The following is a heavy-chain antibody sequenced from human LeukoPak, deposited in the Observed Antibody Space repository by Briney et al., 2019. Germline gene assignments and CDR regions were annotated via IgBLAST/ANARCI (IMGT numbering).Heavy chain of an antibody. Sequence: SETLSLTCAVYGGSFSGYYWSWIRQHPGKGLEWIGEINHSGSTNYNPSLKSRVTISVDTSKNHFSLKLSSVTVADTAVYYCARDLGAVAGTLYYFDYWGQGTLVTVSS. CDR2: INHSGST. CDR3: ARDLGAVAGTLYYFDY. CDR1: GGSFSGYY. J-gene: IGHJ4*02. D-gene: IGHD6-19*01. V-gene: IGHV4-34*01.